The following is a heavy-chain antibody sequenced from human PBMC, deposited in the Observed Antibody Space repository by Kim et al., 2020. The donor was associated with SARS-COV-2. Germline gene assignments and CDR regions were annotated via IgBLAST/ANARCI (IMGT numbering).Heavy chain of an antibody. D-gene: IGHD1-20*01. CDR2: IYYSGST. V-gene: IGHV4-39*01. CDR1: GGSVSSTPYY. Sequence: SETLSLTCFVSGGSVSSTPYYWAWIRQPPGKGLEWIGTIYYSGSTYYNPSLKSRVSISVDTSKNQFSLKLTSVTATDTAVYYCARQYNWNFDSWGQGTLVTVSS. CDR3: ARQYNWNFDS. J-gene: IGHJ4*02.